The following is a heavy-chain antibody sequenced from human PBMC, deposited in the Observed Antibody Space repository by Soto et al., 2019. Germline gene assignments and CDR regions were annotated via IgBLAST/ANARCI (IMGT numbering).Heavy chain of an antibody. Sequence: QVQLVQSGGDLVKPGGSLRLSCAASGFTFSDYYMSWIRQAPGKGLEWISYISPSGDAIHYADSVKGRFTISRDNARNSVYLQMDAVRGEDTAVYSCATTGYGTHFDYWGQGTLVTASS. CDR3: ATTGYGTHFDY. V-gene: IGHV3-11*01. CDR1: GFTFSDYY. J-gene: IGHJ4*02. D-gene: IGHD4-17*01. CDR2: ISPSGDAI.